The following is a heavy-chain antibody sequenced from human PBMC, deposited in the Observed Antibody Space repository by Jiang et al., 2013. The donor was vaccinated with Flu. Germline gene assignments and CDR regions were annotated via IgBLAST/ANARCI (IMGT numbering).Heavy chain of an antibody. CDR1: GDSISGHH. V-gene: IGHV4-59*08. CDR3: ARRNDFDI. J-gene: IGHJ3*02. Sequence: GSGLVKPSETLSLTCIVSGDSISGHHWNWIRQAPGEGLEWIGYISHTGDTSSNPSLTSRITIFRDTSKNQISLKLRSVTAADTAVYYCARRNDFDIWGQGTMVTVSS. CDR2: ISHTGDT.